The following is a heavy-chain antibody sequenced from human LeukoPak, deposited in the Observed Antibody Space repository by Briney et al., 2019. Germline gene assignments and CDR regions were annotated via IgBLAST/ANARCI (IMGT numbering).Heavy chain of an antibody. CDR3: ARPTTVVTYFFDY. J-gene: IGHJ4*02. D-gene: IGHD4-23*01. Sequence: GGSLRLSCAASGFTFSSYGMHWVRQAPGKGLEWVAVISYDGSNKYYADSVKGRFTISRDNSKNTLYLQMNSLRAEDTAVYYCARPTTVVTYFFDYWGQGTLVTVSS. CDR1: GFTFSSYG. CDR2: ISYDGSNK. V-gene: IGHV3-30*03.